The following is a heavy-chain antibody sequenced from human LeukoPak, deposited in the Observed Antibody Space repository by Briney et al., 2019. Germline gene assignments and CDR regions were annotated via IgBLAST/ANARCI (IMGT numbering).Heavy chain of an antibody. V-gene: IGHV1-69*05. CDR2: IIPIFGTA. Sequence: SVKVSCKASGGTFSSYAISWVRQAPGQGLEWMGGIIPIFGTANYAQKFQGRVTITTDESTSTADMELSSLRSEDTAVYYCARAGYCGGDCYSGAFDIWGQGTMVTVSS. CDR3: ARAGYCGGDCYSGAFDI. D-gene: IGHD2-21*02. J-gene: IGHJ3*02. CDR1: GGTFSSYA.